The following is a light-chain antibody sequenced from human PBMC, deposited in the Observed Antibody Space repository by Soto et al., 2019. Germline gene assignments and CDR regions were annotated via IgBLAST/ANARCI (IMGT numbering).Light chain of an antibody. CDR2: DIS. CDR1: QRINNY. V-gene: IGKV3-11*01. J-gene: IGKJ4*01. CDR3: QQRSNWPPLT. Sequence: TQSPSSLSASVGDRVTITCRASQRINNYLAWYQQKPGQAPRLLIYDISNRATGIPARFSGSGSGTDFTLTISSLEPEDFAVYYCQQRSNWPPLTFGGGTRVE.